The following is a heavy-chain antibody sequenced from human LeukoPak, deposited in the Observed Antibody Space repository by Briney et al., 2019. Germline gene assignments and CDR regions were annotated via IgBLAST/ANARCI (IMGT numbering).Heavy chain of an antibody. Sequence: SETLSLTCTVSGASIRSYFWSWIRQPPGKGLEWIGYIYYSGTTNHNPSLKSRVTISVDTSKNQFSLNLGSVTAADTAVYYCARGDGYYGMDVWGQGTTVTVSS. V-gene: IGHV4-59*01. J-gene: IGHJ6*02. CDR1: GASIRSYF. D-gene: IGHD5-24*01. CDR2: IYYSGTT. CDR3: ARGDGYYGMDV.